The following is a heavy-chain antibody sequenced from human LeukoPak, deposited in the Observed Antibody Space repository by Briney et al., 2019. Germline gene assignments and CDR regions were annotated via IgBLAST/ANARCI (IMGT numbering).Heavy chain of an antibody. CDR2: MNPNSGNT. Sequence: ASVKVSCKASGYTFTSYDINWVRQATGQGLEWMGWMNPNSGNTGYAQKFQGRVTITRNTSISTAHMELSSLRSEDTAVYYCARVTTTDDAFDIWGQGTMVTVSS. CDR3: ARVTTTDDAFDI. CDR1: GYTFTSYD. J-gene: IGHJ3*02. D-gene: IGHD4-17*01. V-gene: IGHV1-8*01.